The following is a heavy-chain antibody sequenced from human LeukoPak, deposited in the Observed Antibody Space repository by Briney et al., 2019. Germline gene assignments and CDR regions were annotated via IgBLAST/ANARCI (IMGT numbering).Heavy chain of an antibody. CDR1: GFTFSSYW. J-gene: IGHJ4*02. CDR3: ARGQVFDY. CDR2: IKRDGSEK. V-gene: IGHV3-7*01. Sequence: PGGSLRLACAASGFTFSSYWMSWVRQAPGKGLEWMANIKRDGSEKYYVDSVKGRFSISRDNAKNSLYLQMNSLRAEDTAVYSCARGQVFDYWGQGTLVTVSS.